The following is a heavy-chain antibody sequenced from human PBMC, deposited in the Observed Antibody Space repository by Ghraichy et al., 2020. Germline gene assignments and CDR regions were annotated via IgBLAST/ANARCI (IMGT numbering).Heavy chain of an antibody. J-gene: IGHJ4*02. CDR1: GASVSSGSYY. CDR2: IYYSGIA. D-gene: IGHD3-10*01. V-gene: IGHV4-61*01. Sequence: SETLSLTCSVSGASVSSGSYYWNWMRQPPGKGLEWIGYIYYSGIANYNPSLKSRVTISVDTSKNQFSLKLSSVTAADTAVYYCARWAYYDLGGRPFDYWGQGTLVTVSS. CDR3: ARWAYYDLGGRPFDY.